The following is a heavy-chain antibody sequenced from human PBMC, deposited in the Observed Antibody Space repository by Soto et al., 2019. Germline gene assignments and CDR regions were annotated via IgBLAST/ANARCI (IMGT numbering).Heavy chain of an antibody. D-gene: IGHD3-22*01. Sequence: SVKVSCKXSGGTFSSYAISWVRQAPGQGLEWMGGIIPIFGTANYAQKFQGRVTITADESTSTAYMELSSLRSEDTAVYYCASNYYDSSAYHNAFDIWGQGTMVTVSS. CDR1: GGTFSSYA. V-gene: IGHV1-69*13. CDR3: ASNYYDSSAYHNAFDI. CDR2: IIPIFGTA. J-gene: IGHJ3*02.